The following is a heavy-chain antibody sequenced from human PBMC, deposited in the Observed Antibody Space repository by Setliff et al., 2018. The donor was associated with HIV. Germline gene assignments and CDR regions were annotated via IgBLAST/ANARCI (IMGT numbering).Heavy chain of an antibody. CDR1: GFLVTGYN. CDR2: INPNNGGT. CDR3: VRPRVFDSFDV. V-gene: IGHV1-2*06. J-gene: IGHJ3*01. Sequence: ASVKVSCKALGFLVTGYNVHWVRQASGHGPEWLGRINPNNGGTNYAQKFQGRVTMSLDTSTSTVYLELKALTSDDTAVYYCVRPRVFDSFDVWGPGTMVTVSS.